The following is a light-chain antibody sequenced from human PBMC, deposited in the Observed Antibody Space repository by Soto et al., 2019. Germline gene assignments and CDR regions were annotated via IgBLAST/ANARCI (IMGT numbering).Light chain of an antibody. V-gene: IGKV1-39*01. CDR3: QQSYLTPRI. CDR1: QSVRDY. CDR2: AAS. Sequence: IQMIQSPFSLFASVGDRVTLTCQASQSVRDYVNWYQQRPGKAPNLLIYAASTLHSGVPSRFSGSGSGTFFTRTINGLQPEDFATYYCQQSYLTPRIFGQGTKVEV. J-gene: IGKJ1*01.